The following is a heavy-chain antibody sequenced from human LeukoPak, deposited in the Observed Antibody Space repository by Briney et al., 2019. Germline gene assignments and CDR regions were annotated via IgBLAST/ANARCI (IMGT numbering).Heavy chain of an antibody. V-gene: IGHV4-59*08. CDR1: GGSIRTYY. D-gene: IGHD6-19*01. Sequence: SETLSLTCTVSGGSIRTYYWSWIRQPPGKGLEWIGYIYYNGNTNYNPSLKSRVTISVDTSKNRFSLKLSSVTAADTAVYFCARRVAVTARYYFDFWGQGTLVTVSS. CDR2: IYYNGNT. CDR3: ARRVAVTARYYFDF. J-gene: IGHJ4*02.